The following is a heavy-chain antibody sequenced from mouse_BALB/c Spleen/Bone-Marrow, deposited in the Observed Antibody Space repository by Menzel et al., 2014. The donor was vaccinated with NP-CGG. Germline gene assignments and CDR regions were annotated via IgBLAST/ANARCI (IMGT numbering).Heavy chain of an antibody. CDR1: GFTFRDYY. D-gene: IGHD2-14*01. Sequence: DVQLVESGGGLVKPGGSLKLSGAASGFTFRDYYMYWVRQTPEKRLEWVATISDGGTYTYYSDSVKGRFTISRDKAKNNLYLQMTNLMSEDTAMYRCVRDGDYRYAWFSYWGQGTLVTVSA. CDR3: VRDGDYRYAWFSY. J-gene: IGHJ3*01. CDR2: ISDGGTYT. V-gene: IGHV5-4*02.